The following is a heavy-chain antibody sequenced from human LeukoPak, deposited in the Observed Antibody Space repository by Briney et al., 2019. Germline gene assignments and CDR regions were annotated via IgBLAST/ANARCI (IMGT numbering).Heavy chain of an antibody. CDR3: AKSQYYYDSSGYSD. CDR1: GFTFSSYA. J-gene: IGHJ4*02. CDR2: ISGSGGST. V-gene: IGHV3-23*01. Sequence: GGSLRLSCAASGFTFSSYAMSWVRQAPGKGLEWVSAISGSGGSTYYADSVKGRFTISRDNSKNTLYLQMNSLRAEDTAVYYCAKSQYYYDSSGYSDWGQGTLVTVSS. D-gene: IGHD3-22*01.